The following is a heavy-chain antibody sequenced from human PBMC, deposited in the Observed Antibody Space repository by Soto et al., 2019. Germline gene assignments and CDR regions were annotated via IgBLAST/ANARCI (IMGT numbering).Heavy chain of an antibody. CDR3: VRHEKYASRAEY. CDR2: IYHNGNT. CDR1: SGSISSSNW. V-gene: IGHV4-4*02. J-gene: IGHJ4*02. D-gene: IGHD2-2*01. Sequence: SETLSLTCAVSSGSISSSNWWSWVRQPPGKGLEWIGEIYHNGNTNYNPSLKSRVTIFVDTSKNQFSLKLGSVTAADTSLYYRVRHEKYASRAEYWGQGILVTVAS.